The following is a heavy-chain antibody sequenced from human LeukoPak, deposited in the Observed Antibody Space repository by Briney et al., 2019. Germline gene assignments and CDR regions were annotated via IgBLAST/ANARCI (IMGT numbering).Heavy chain of an antibody. J-gene: IGHJ5*02. Sequence: SQTLSLTCTVSGGSISSGGYYWSWIRQPPGKGLEWIGYIYHSGSTYYNPSLKSRVTISVDTSKNQISLNLRSVTAADTAVYYCARVPGPNWFDPWGQGTLVTVPS. CDR1: GGSISSGGYY. CDR3: ARVPGPNWFDP. V-gene: IGHV4-30-2*01. CDR2: IYHSGST.